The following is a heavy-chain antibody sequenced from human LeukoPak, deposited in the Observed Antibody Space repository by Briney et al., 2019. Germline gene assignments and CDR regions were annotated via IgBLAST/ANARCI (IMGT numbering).Heavy chain of an antibody. Sequence: GRSLRLSCAASGFTFDDYATHWVRQAPGKGLEWVSGISWNSGSIGYADSVKGRFTISRDNAKNSLYLQMNSLRAEDTALYYCAKGYSSSWYYVFSVYWGQGTLVTVSS. CDR2: ISWNSGSI. J-gene: IGHJ4*02. V-gene: IGHV3-9*01. CDR1: GFTFDDYA. CDR3: AKGYSSSWYYVFSVY. D-gene: IGHD6-13*01.